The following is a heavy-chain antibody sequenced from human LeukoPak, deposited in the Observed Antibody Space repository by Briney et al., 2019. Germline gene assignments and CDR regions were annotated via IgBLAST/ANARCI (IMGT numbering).Heavy chain of an antibody. CDR2: IYTSEST. J-gene: IGHJ4*02. Sequence: SETLSLTCTVSGGSISSYYWSWIRQPAGKGLEWIGRIYTSESTNYNPSLKSRVTMSVDTSKNQFSLKLSSVTAADTAVYYCARESRHIVVVPAAFDYWGQGTLVTVSS. V-gene: IGHV4-4*07. D-gene: IGHD2-2*01. CDR1: GGSISSYY. CDR3: ARESRHIVVVPAAFDY.